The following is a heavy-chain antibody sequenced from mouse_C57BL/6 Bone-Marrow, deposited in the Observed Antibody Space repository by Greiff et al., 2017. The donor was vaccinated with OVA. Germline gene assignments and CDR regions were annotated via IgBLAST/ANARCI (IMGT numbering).Heavy chain of an antibody. CDR3: ARILPFAY. Sequence: EVHLVESGGGLVKPGGSLKLSCAASGFTFSDYGMHWVRQAPEKGLEWVAYISSGSSTIYYADTVKGRFTISRDKAKNTLFLQMTSLRSEDTAVYYCARILPFAYWGQGKGVTVSA. CDR1: GFTFSDYG. V-gene: IGHV5-17*01. CDR2: ISSGSSTI. J-gene: IGHJ3*01.